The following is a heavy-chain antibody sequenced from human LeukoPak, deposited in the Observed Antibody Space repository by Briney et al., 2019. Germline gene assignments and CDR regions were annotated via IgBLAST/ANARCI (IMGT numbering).Heavy chain of an antibody. D-gene: IGHD3-22*01. Sequence: GGSLRLSCAASGFTFSSYGMSWVRQAPGKGLEWVSAISGSGGSTYYADSVKGRFTISRDNAKNTLYLQMNSLRAEDTAVYYCARGGYYYDNSGYSYSLGYWGQGTLVTVSS. V-gene: IGHV3-23*01. J-gene: IGHJ4*02. CDR2: ISGSGGST. CDR3: ARGGYYYDNSGYSYSLGY. CDR1: GFTFSSYG.